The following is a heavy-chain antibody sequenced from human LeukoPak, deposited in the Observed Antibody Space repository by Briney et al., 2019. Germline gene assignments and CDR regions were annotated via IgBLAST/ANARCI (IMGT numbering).Heavy chain of an antibody. CDR1: GFTFDDYA. J-gene: IGHJ4*02. CDR2: ISWNSGSI. D-gene: IGHD6-13*01. CDR3: AKDSSSSWYRDFDY. V-gene: IGHV3-9*01. Sequence: GRSLRLSCAASGFTFDDYAMHWVRQAPGKGLEWVSGISWNSGSIGYADSVKGRFTISRDNAKNSLYLQMNSLRAEDTAFHYCAKDSSSSWYRDFDYWGQGTLVTVSS.